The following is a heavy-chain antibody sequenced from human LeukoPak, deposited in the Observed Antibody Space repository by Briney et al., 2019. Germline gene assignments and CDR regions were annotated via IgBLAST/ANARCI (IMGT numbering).Heavy chain of an antibody. V-gene: IGHV4-4*09. D-gene: IGHD3-22*01. CDR2: ISTSGST. CDR1: GSSISTYY. Sequence: SETLSLTCTVSGSSISTYYTSWVRQPPGKGLEWVWYISTSGSTNYTPSLKSRLTMSVDTSKNQFSLKLTSVTAADTAVYYCARRVPDNSYYYDGAFDIWGQGTMVTVSS. J-gene: IGHJ3*02. CDR3: ARRVPDNSYYYDGAFDI.